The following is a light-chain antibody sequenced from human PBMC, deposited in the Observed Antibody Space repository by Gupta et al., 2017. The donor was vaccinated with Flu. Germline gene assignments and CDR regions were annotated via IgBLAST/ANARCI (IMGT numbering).Light chain of an antibody. CDR3: MQGTQFPYT. Sequence: DIVMTQPPLSSPVTLGQPASFSSRSSQSLLHIDGNTYLSWLHQRPGQPPRLLIYKIFKRIPGVPDRCSGSGAGTYFTLTISRVEPDDVGIYYCMQGTQFPYTLGQGTKLEI. CDR1: QSLLHIDGNTY. CDR2: KIF. J-gene: IGKJ2*01. V-gene: IGKV2-24*01.